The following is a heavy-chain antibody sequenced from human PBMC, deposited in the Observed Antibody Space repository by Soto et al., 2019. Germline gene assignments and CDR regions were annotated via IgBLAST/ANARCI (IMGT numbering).Heavy chain of an antibody. J-gene: IGHJ5*02. CDR3: ARLQGYCSGGSCSHWFDP. V-gene: IGHV4-59*08. CDR2: IYYSGST. CDR1: GGSISSYY. D-gene: IGHD2-15*01. Sequence: SETLSLTCTVSGGSISSYYWSWIRQPPGTGLEWIGYIYYSGSTNYNPSLKSRVTISVDTSKNQFSLKLSSVTAADTAVYYCARLQGYCSGGSCSHWFDPWGQGTLVTVS.